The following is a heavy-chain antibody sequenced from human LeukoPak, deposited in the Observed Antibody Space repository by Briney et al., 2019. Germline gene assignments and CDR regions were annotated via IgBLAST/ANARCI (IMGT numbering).Heavy chain of an antibody. CDR1: GGSISSGDYY. V-gene: IGHV4-30-4*01. Sequence: SETLSLTCTVSGGSISSGDYYWSWIRQPPGKGLEWIGYIYYSGSTYYNPSLKSRVTISVDTSKNQFSLKLSSVTAADTAVYYCARGRHYGSGSYFDPWGQETLVTVSS. J-gene: IGHJ5*02. CDR3: ARGRHYGSGSYFDP. D-gene: IGHD3-10*01. CDR2: IYYSGST.